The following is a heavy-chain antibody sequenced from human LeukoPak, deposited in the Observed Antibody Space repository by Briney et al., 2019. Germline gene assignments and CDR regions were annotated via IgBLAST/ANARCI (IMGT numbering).Heavy chain of an antibody. CDR3: ARSFASVVPAAMDV. J-gene: IGHJ6*03. Sequence: PGGSLRLSCAASGFTFSSYSMNWVRQAPGKGLGWVSYISSSSSTIYYADSVKGRFTISRDNAKNSLYLQMNSLRAEDTAVYYCARSFASVVPAAMDVWGKGTTVTVSS. CDR2: ISSSSSTI. CDR1: GFTFSSYS. V-gene: IGHV3-48*04. D-gene: IGHD2-2*01.